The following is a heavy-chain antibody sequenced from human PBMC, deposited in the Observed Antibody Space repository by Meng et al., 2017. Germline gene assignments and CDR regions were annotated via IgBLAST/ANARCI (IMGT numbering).Heavy chain of an antibody. CDR1: GYTFTSYY. J-gene: IGHJ4*02. Sequence: ASVKVSCKASGYTFTSYYMHWVRQAPGQGLEWMGIINPSGGSTSYAQKFQGRVTMTRDTSTSTVYMELSSLRSDDTAVYYCAGASYGYSYGFPQYYFDYWGQGTLVTVSS. CDR2: INPSGGST. CDR3: AGASYGYSYGFPQYYFDY. D-gene: IGHD5-18*01. V-gene: IGHV1-46*01.